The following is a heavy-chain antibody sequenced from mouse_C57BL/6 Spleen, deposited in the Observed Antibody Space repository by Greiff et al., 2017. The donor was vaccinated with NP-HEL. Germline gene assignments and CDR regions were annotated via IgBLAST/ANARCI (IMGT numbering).Heavy chain of an antibody. D-gene: IGHD2-4*01. CDR1: GFTFSDYG. Sequence: EVKLMESGGGLVKPGGSLKLSCAASGFTFSDYGMHWVRQAPEKGLEWVAYLSSGSSTIDYADTVKGRFTISRDNAKKTLVRQMTSLRAEDTAMYYCARDDDDDAMDCWGQGTSVTVSS. CDR2: LSSGSSTI. J-gene: IGHJ4*01. V-gene: IGHV5-17*01. CDR3: ARDDDDDAMDC.